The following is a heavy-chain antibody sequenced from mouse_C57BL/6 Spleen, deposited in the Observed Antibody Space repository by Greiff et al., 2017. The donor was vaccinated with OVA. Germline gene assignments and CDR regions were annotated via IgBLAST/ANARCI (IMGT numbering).Heavy chain of an antibody. CDR2: IYPSDSET. J-gene: IGHJ3*01. Sequence: QVHVKQPGAELVRPGSSVKLSCKASGYTFTSYWMDWVKQRPGQGLEWIGNIYPSDSETHYNQKFKDKATLTVDKSSSTAYMQLSSLTSEDSAVYYCARWGYDYDVAYWGQGTLVTVSA. D-gene: IGHD2-4*01. CDR1: GYTFTSYW. CDR3: ARWGYDYDVAY. V-gene: IGHV1-61*01.